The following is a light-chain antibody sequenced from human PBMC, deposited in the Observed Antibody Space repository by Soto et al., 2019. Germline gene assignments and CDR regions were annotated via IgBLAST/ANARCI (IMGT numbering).Light chain of an antibody. CDR2: GVS. CDR3: QQYCGRPLT. Sequence: EVVMTQSPATLSLSPGERATLSCRASQTITNNFLAWYQQKPGQAPSLLIFGVSTRTTGIAARFSGSGSGTEFTLTSSSLQSEDFAVYYCQQYCGRPLTFGGGTKVEIK. CDR1: QTITNN. J-gene: IGKJ4*01. V-gene: IGKV3-15*01.